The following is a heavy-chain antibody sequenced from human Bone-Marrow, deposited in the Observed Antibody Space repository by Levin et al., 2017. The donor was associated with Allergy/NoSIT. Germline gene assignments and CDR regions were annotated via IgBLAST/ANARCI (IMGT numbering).Heavy chain of an antibody. CDR1: GYTFTSYD. Sequence: ASVKVSCKASGYTFTSYDINWVRQATGQGLEWMGWMNPNSGNTGYAQKFQGRVTMTRNTSISTAYMELSSLRSEDTAVYYCARGIAAAGKVVWYFDLWGRGTLVTVSS. V-gene: IGHV1-8*01. D-gene: IGHD6-13*01. CDR2: MNPNSGNT. CDR3: ARGIAAAGKVVWYFDL. J-gene: IGHJ2*01.